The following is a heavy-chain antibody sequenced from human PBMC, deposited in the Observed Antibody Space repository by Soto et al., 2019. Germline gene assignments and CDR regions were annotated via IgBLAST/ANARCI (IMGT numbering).Heavy chain of an antibody. V-gene: IGHV3-23*01. Sequence: PGGSLRLSCAASGFIFNTYAMSWVRQAPGKGLEWVSSISPSDSSTYYADFVKGRFTISRDNSKNTLYLQMSSLRAEETAVYYCAKHRSYYDSSGIDYWGQGTLVTVSS. D-gene: IGHD3-22*01. J-gene: IGHJ4*02. CDR1: GFIFNTYA. CDR2: ISPSDSST. CDR3: AKHRSYYDSSGIDY.